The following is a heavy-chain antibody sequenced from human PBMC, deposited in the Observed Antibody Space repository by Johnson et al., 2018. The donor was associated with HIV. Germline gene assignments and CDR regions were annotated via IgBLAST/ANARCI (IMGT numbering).Heavy chain of an antibody. CDR1: GFTFSSYA. V-gene: IGHV3-23*04. D-gene: IGHD2-21*02. Sequence: EKLVESGGGVVQPGGSLRLSCAASGFTFSSYAMSWVRQAPGKGLEWVSAISGSGGSTYYADSVKGRFTISRDNFKNTLYLQMNSLRAENTAVYYCANSASHSVVMTAMGNSGAFDIWGQGTMVTVSS. CDR2: ISGSGGST. CDR3: ANSASHSVVMTAMGNSGAFDI. J-gene: IGHJ3*02.